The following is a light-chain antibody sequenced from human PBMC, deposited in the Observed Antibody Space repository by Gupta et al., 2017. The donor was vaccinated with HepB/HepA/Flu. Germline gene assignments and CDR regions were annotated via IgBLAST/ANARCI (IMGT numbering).Light chain of an antibody. J-gene: IGLJ2*01. CDR2: DVS. CDR3: CSYAGSYTVV. CDR1: SSDVGGYNY. Sequence: QSALTQPRPVSGSPGQSVPISCTGSSSDVGGYNYVSWYQQHPGKAPKLMIYDVSNRPSGVPDRFSGFKSGNAASLTISGLQAEDEAEYYCCSYAGSYTVVFGGGTKLTVL. V-gene: IGLV2-11*01.